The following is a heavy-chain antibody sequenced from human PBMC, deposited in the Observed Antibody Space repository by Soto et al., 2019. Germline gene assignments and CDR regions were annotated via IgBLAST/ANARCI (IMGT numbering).Heavy chain of an antibody. CDR3: ARDLYPYGDYVADY. V-gene: IGHV1-18*01. CDR2: ISAYNGNT. D-gene: IGHD4-17*01. J-gene: IGHJ4*02. CDR1: GYTFTSYG. Sequence: GASVKVSFKASGYTFTSYGISWVRQAPGQGLEWMGWISAYNGNTNYAQKLQGRVTMTTDTSTSTAYMELRSLRSDDTAVYYCARDLYPYGDYVADYWGQGTLVTVSS.